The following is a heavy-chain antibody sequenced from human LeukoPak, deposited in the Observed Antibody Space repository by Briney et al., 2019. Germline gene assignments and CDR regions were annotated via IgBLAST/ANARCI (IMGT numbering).Heavy chain of an antibody. D-gene: IGHD5/OR15-5a*01. J-gene: IGHJ3*02. Sequence: PSETLSLTCTVSGGSISTNYWSWIRQPPGKGLEWNGSVSYSGSTNYNPSLKSRVSISVNTSKNQYFLELSSVTAADAAVYYCAVNSTKHTFDIWGQGTMVTVSS. CDR1: GGSISTNY. V-gene: IGHV4-59*08. CDR2: VSYSGST. CDR3: AVNSTKHTFDI.